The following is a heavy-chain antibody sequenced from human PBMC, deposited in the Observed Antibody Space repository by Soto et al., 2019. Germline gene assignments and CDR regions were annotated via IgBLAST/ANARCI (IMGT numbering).Heavy chain of an antibody. V-gene: IGHV3-72*01. CDR3: ARGWTFDL. CDR1: ESTFIDHH. Sequence: GGSLRLSCAASESTFIDHHMDWVRQAPGKGLEWVGRARNKVNSYTTAYAASVKGRFIISRDDSKNSLYLQMNSLKTEDTAVYYCARGWTFDLWGQGTLVTVSS. CDR2: ARNKVNSYTT. D-gene: IGHD1-1*01. J-gene: IGHJ4*02.